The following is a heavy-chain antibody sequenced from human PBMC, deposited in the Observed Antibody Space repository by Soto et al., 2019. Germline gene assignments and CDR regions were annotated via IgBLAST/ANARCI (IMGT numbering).Heavy chain of an antibody. CDR2: IYHSGST. D-gene: IGHD2-21*01. Sequence: QVQLQESGPGLVKPSQTLSLTCTVSGDSISRGGYYWNWLRQHPRKGLEWIGYIYHSGSTIYNPSLNSRGAISVGRSKNQLCLGLRNVTGAGTAVYYCARGGAGAYGRGWFGPWGQGILVTGSS. CDR3: ARGGAGAYGRGWFGP. V-gene: IGHV4-31*03. J-gene: IGHJ5*02. CDR1: GDSISRGGYY.